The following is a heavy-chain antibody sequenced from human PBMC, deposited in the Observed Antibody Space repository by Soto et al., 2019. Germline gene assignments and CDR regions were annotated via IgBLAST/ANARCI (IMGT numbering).Heavy chain of an antibody. J-gene: IGHJ6*02. CDR2: IIPVFGTA. V-gene: IGHV1-69*13. Sequence: SVKVSCKVSGVTFSSYFINWVRQAPGQGLEWVGGIIPVFGTASYAEKFQGRVTITADESTSTAYMELSRLRSDDTAAYYCARETPSAAAAYYYYGLDVWGQGTTVTVSS. CDR3: ARETPSAAAAYYYYGLDV. D-gene: IGHD6-13*01. CDR1: GVTFSSYF.